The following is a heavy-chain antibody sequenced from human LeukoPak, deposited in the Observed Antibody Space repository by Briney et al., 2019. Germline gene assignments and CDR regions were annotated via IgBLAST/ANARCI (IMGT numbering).Heavy chain of an antibody. V-gene: IGHV1-18*01. CDR2: ISPYNPNT. CDR1: GYTFTSYG. Sequence: ASVKVSCKASGYTFTSYGISWVRQAPGQGLEWMGWISPYNPNTNYAQKFQDRVTMTTDTSTSTAYMELRSLRSDDTAVYYCARVKGVLNYFLGNDIWGQGTMVTVSS. J-gene: IGHJ3*02. CDR3: ARVKGVLNYFLGNDI. D-gene: IGHD2-8*01.